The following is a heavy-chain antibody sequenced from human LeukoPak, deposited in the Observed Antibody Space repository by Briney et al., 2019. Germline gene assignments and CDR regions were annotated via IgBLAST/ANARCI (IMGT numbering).Heavy chain of an antibody. CDR3: ARRRRDGYNFGY. Sequence: PSETLSLTCAVYGGSFSGYYWSWIRQPPGKGLEWIGEINHSGSTNYNPSLKSRVTISVDTSKNQFSLKLSSVTAADTAVYYCARRRRDGYNFGYWGQGTLVTVSS. CDR2: INHSGST. V-gene: IGHV4-34*01. CDR1: GGSFSGYY. D-gene: IGHD5-12*01. J-gene: IGHJ4*02.